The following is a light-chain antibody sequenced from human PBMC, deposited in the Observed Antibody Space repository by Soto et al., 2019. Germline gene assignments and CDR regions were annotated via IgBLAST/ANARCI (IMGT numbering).Light chain of an antibody. CDR3: CSYAGSSTYD. CDR2: EGS. Sequence: QSVLTQPASVSGSPGQSITISCTGTSNYFGSYNLVSWYQQHPGKAPKLMIYEGSKRPSGVSNRFSGSKSGNTASLTISGLQAEDEADYYCCSYAGSSTYDFGTGTKVTVL. V-gene: IGLV2-23*01. J-gene: IGLJ1*01. CDR1: SNYFGSYNL.